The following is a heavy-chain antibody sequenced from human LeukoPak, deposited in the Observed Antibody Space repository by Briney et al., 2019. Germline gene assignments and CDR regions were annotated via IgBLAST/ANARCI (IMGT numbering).Heavy chain of an antibody. CDR2: IIPSDGFT. D-gene: IGHD3-3*01. Sequence: VASVKVSCKASGYTFSSYYVHWVRQAPGQGLEWMGMIIPSDGFTSYAQKFQGRVTMTRDMSTSTVYMELSSLRSDDTAVYYCARAGRRFFGVPIPLSFDYWGQGTPVTVSS. CDR1: GYTFSSYY. V-gene: IGHV1-46*01. J-gene: IGHJ4*02. CDR3: ARAGRRFFGVPIPLSFDY.